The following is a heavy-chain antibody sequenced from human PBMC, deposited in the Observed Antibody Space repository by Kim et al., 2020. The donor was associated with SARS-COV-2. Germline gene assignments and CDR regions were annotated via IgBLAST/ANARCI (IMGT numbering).Heavy chain of an antibody. CDR3: AHRRERYGSGSYYNQDYFDY. CDR2: IYWDDDK. CDR1: GFSLSTSGVG. Sequence: SGPTLVNPTQTLTLTCTFSGFSLSTSGVGVGWIRQPPGKALEWLALIYWDDDKRYSPSLKSRLTITKDTSKNQVVLTMTNMDPVDTATYYCAHRRERYGSGSYYNQDYFDYWGQGTLVTVSS. V-gene: IGHV2-5*02. J-gene: IGHJ4*02. D-gene: IGHD3-10*01.